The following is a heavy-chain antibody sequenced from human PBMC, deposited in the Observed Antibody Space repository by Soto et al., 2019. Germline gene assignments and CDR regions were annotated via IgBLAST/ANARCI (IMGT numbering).Heavy chain of an antibody. CDR2: IIPIFGTA. V-gene: IGHV1-69*13. D-gene: IGHD3-22*01. J-gene: IGHJ1*01. CDR1: VGTFSSYA. Sequence: ASVKVSCKASVGTFSSYAISWLRQAPGQGLEWMGGIIPIFGTANYAQKFQGRVTITADESTSTAYMELSSLRSEDTAVYYCARDHSLDSSGYFLPLEFQHWGQGTLVTVSS. CDR3: ARDHSLDSSGYFLPLEFQH.